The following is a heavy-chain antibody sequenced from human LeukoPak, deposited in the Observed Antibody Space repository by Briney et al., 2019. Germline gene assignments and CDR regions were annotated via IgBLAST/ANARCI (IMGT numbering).Heavy chain of an antibody. CDR2: ISGSGGST. D-gene: IGHD2-2*01. V-gene: IGHV3-23*01. J-gene: IGHJ6*02. Sequence: PGGALILSCATSGFTFSSYAISWGRQAPGKGLEWVSAISGSGGSTYYAHSVTGRFTISRDNYKNTLYLQMNSLRAEDMAVYYCAKDRGVVVPAAKVLYYYYGMDVWGQGTTVTVSS. CDR3: AKDRGVVVPAAKVLYYYYGMDV. CDR1: GFTFSSYA.